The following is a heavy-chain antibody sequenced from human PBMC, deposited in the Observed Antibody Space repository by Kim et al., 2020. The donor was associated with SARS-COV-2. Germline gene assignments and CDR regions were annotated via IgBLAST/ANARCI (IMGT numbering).Heavy chain of an antibody. Sequence: GGSLRLSCAASGFTFSSYSMNWVRQAPGKGLEWVSSISSSSSYIYYADSVKGRFTISRDNAKNSLYLQMNSLRAEDTAVYYCARDRITMVRGANKYPPYYFDYWGQGTLVTVSS. CDR3: ARDRITMVRGANKYPPYYFDY. V-gene: IGHV3-21*01. J-gene: IGHJ4*02. D-gene: IGHD3-10*01. CDR2: ISSSSSYI. CDR1: GFTFSSYS.